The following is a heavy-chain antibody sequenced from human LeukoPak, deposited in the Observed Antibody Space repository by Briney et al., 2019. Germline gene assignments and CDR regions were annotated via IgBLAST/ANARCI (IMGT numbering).Heavy chain of an antibody. Sequence: GGSLRLSCAASGFTFSSYSMNWVRQAPGKGLEWVSSISSSSSYIYYADSVKGRFTISRDNAKNSLYLQMNSLRAEDTAVYYCARERDGFYGSGSYLDYWGQGTLVTVSS. J-gene: IGHJ4*02. CDR2: ISSSSSYI. V-gene: IGHV3-21*01. CDR3: ARERDGFYGSGSYLDY. CDR1: GFTFSSYS. D-gene: IGHD3-10*01.